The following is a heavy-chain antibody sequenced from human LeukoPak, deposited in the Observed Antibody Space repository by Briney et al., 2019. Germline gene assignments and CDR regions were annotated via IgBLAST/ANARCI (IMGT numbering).Heavy chain of an antibody. D-gene: IGHD1-26*01. Sequence: KTSQTLSLTCTVSGGSISSGDYYWSWIRQPPGKGLEWIGYIYYSGSTNYNPSLKSRVTISVDTSKNQFSLKLSSVTAADTAVYYCARKRVGATAFDYWGQGTLVTVSS. CDR3: ARKRVGATAFDY. CDR1: GGSISSGDYY. J-gene: IGHJ4*02. CDR2: IYYSGST. V-gene: IGHV4-61*08.